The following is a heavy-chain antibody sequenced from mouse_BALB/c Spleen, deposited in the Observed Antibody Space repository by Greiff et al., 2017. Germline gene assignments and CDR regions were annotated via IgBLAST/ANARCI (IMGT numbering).Heavy chain of an antibody. CDR1: GFAFSSYD. Sequence: EVQLVESGGGLVKPGGSLKLSCAASGFAFSSYDMSWVRQTPEKRLEWVAYISSGGGSTYYPDTVKGRFTISRDTAKNTLYLQMSSLKSEDTAMYYCASRIYYDYSWFAYWGQGTLVTVSA. D-gene: IGHD2-4*01. J-gene: IGHJ3*01. V-gene: IGHV5-12-1*01. CDR2: ISSGGGST. CDR3: ASRIYYDYSWFAY.